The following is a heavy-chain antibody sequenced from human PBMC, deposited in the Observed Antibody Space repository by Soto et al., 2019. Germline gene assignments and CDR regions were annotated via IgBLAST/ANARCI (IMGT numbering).Heavy chain of an antibody. V-gene: IGHV1-18*01. J-gene: IGHJ6*03. Sequence: ASVKVSCKASGYTFTSYGISWVRQAPGQGLEWMGWISAYNANTNYAQKLQGRVTMTTDTSTSTAYMELRSLRSDDTAVYYCARALGIVVVVAATPHYYYMDVWGKGTTVTVSS. CDR1: GYTFTSYG. CDR3: ARALGIVVVVAATPHYYYMDV. D-gene: IGHD2-15*01. CDR2: ISAYNANT.